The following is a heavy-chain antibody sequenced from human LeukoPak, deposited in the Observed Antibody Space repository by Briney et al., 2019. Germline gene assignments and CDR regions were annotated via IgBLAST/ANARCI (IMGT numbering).Heavy chain of an antibody. CDR1: GFTFSNAW. Sequence: PGGSLRLSCAASGFTFSNAWMSWVRQAPGKGLVWVSRINSDGSSTSYADSVKGRFTISRDNAKNTLYLQMNSLRAEDTAVYYCAREKVVVVPAAIWEYYYYYYGMDVWGQGTTVTVSS. CDR3: AREKVVVVPAAIWEYYYYYYGMDV. J-gene: IGHJ6*02. V-gene: IGHV3-74*01. D-gene: IGHD2-2*02. CDR2: INSDGSST.